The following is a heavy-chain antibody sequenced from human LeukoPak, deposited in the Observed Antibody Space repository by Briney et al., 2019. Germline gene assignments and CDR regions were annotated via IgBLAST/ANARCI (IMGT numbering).Heavy chain of an antibody. CDR1: GFTLISYS. D-gene: IGHD3-9*01. CDR3: ARGGVDWLFPDDYYYYYMDV. CDR2: ISSSSSYI. Sequence: GGSLSLSCAASGFTLISYSMNWVRQAPGKGLEWVSSISSSSSYIYYADTLKGRFTISSDNAKNSLYLQMTSRRAEDTAVYYCARGGVDWLFPDDYYYYYMDVWGKGTTVTVSS. J-gene: IGHJ6*03. V-gene: IGHV3-21*01.